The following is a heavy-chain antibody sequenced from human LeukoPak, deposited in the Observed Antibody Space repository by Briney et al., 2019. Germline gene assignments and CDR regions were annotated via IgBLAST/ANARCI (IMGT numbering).Heavy chain of an antibody. J-gene: IGHJ4*02. V-gene: IGHV4-34*01. Sequence: SDPLSLPCGLYGGFFSGYYWRGLRQPPEEGLVGLGEINHIGSTNHTPPLKRRVTISVDTTKRQSSLNLNSMTAADTAVYYCARGAQTSYNKAPVDYWGQGTLVTVSS. D-gene: IGHD1-14*01. CDR2: INHIGST. CDR1: GGFFSGYY. CDR3: ARGAQTSYNKAPVDY.